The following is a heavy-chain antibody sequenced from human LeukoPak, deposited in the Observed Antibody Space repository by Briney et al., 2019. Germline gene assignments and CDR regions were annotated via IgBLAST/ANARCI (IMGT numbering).Heavy chain of an antibody. CDR2: VSYDGTNK. Sequence: QPGRSLRLSCAASGFTFSSYAMHWVRQAPGKGLEWVTVVSYDGTNKFYGDSVKGRFTISRDKSKNTLYLQMNTLIAEDTAVYYCPRVDSSGWLISVMAVWGQGTTV. CDR1: GFTFSSYA. CDR3: PRVDSSGWLISVMAV. J-gene: IGHJ6*02. V-gene: IGHV3-30*04. D-gene: IGHD6-19*01.